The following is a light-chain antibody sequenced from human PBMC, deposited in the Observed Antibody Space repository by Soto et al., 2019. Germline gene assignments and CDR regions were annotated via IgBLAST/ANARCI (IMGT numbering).Light chain of an antibody. CDR3: SSYTSSSTPGVV. V-gene: IGLV2-14*01. CDR1: SSDVGGYNY. CDR2: EVS. Sequence: QSALTQPASVSGSPGQSITISCTGTSSDVGGYNYVSWYQQHPGKAPKLMIFEVSNRPSGVSIRFSGSKSGNTASLTISGLQAEDEADYYCSSYTSSSTPGVVFGGGNKLTVL. J-gene: IGLJ2*01.